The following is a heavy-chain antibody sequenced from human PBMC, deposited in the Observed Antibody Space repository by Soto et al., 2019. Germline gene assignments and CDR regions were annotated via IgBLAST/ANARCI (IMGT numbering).Heavy chain of an antibody. D-gene: IGHD2-2*01. CDR1: GYTFTSYY. V-gene: IGHV1-46*03. CDR3: ARGYGIVVVPAAIYLHHLLDY. J-gene: IGHJ4*02. CDR2: INPSGGST. Sequence: ASVKVSCKASGYTFTSYYMHWARQAPGQGLEWMGIINPSGGSTSYAQKFQGRVTMTRDTSTSTVYMELSSLRSEDTAVYYCARGYGIVVVPAAIYLHHLLDYWGQGTLVTVSS.